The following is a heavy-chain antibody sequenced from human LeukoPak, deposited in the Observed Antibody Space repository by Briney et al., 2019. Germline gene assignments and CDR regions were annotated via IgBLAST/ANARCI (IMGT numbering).Heavy chain of an antibody. Sequence: SETLSLTCTASGGSISSYYWSWIRQPAGKGLEWIGRIYTSGSTNYNPSLKSRVTMSVDTSKNQFSLKLSSVTAADTAVYYCARLGYCSGGSCYYFDYWGQGTLVTVSS. V-gene: IGHV4-4*07. D-gene: IGHD2-15*01. CDR2: IYTSGST. J-gene: IGHJ4*02. CDR3: ARLGYCSGGSCYYFDY. CDR1: GGSISSYY.